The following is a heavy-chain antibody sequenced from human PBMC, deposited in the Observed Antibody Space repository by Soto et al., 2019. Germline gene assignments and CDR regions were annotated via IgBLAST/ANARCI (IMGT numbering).Heavy chain of an antibody. CDR1: GDSVSSSRAA. D-gene: IGHD3-10*01. J-gene: IGHJ3*02. Sequence: QVQLQQSGPGLVKPSQTLSLTCAISGDSVSSSRAAWGWIRQSASRGLEWVGRTYYRSSWYSDYAATVTSRISIRPDTYSNQLSMPLNSATPEDTAVYYCAGEDSAGTHDAFDMWGQGTLVTVSS. CDR2: TYYRSSWYS. CDR3: AGEDSAGTHDAFDM. V-gene: IGHV6-1*01.